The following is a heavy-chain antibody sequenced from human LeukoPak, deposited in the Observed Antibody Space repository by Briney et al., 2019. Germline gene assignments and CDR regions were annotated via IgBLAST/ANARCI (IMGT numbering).Heavy chain of an antibody. Sequence: GGSLRLSCTASGFTFGDYAMSWVRQAPGKGLEWVGFIRSKAYGGTTEYAASVKGRFTISRDDSKSIAYLQMNSLKTEDTAVYYCTRALGIVGATSPFDYWGQGTLVTVSS. V-gene: IGHV3-49*04. J-gene: IGHJ4*02. CDR1: GFTFGDYA. CDR3: TRALGIVGATSPFDY. CDR2: IRSKAYGGTT. D-gene: IGHD1-26*01.